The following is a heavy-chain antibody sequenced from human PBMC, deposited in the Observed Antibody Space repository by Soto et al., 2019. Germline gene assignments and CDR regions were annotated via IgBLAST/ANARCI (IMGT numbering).Heavy chain of an antibody. CDR1: GGTFSSYA. CDR2: IIPIFGTA. CDR3: ARSEGYYYDSSGYSPRPIPLY. V-gene: IGHV1-69*13. J-gene: IGHJ4*02. D-gene: IGHD3-22*01. Sequence: SVKVSCKASGGTFSSYAISWVRQAPGQGLEWMGGIIPIFGTANYAQKFQGRVTITADESTSTAYMELSSLRSEDTAVYYCARSEGYYYDSSGYSPRPIPLYWGQGTLVTVSA.